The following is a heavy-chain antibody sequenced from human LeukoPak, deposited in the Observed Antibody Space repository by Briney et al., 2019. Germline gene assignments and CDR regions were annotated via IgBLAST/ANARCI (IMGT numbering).Heavy chain of an antibody. CDR3: ATGGYYDSSGYYPEYFQH. J-gene: IGHJ1*01. CDR2: IYPGDSDT. CDR1: GYSFTNYW. Sequence: GESLKISCKGSGYSFTNYWIGWVRQMPGKGLEWMGIIYPGDSDTRYSPSFQGQVTISADKSISTAYLQWSSLKASDTAMYYCATGGYYDSSGYYPEYFQHWGQGTLVTVSS. D-gene: IGHD3-22*01. V-gene: IGHV5-51*01.